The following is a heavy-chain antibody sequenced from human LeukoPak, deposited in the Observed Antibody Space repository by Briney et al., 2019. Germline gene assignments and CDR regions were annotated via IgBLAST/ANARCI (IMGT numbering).Heavy chain of an antibody. CDR2: IKQDGSEK. J-gene: IGHJ3*02. Sequence: GGSLRLSCVISGFSVGRKYMSWVRQAPGKGLEWVANIKQDGSEKYYVDSVKGRFTISRDNAKISLFLEMKSLRAEDTAVYYCARSLYDSWTGYHHGSDIWGQGTMVTVSS. CDR3: ARSLYDSWTGYHHGSDI. CDR1: GFSVGRKY. D-gene: IGHD3-3*01. V-gene: IGHV3-7*01.